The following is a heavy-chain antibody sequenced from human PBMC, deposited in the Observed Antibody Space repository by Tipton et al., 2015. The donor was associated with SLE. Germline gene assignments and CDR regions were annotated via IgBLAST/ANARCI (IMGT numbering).Heavy chain of an antibody. CDR3: TRDPYYYDSSGSPYSY. V-gene: IGHV4-61*02. CDR2: VYASGST. D-gene: IGHD3-22*01. CDR1: GGSLSIGYYY. Sequence: TLSLTCSVSGGSLSIGYYYWSWIRQPAGKGLEWSGRVYASGSTHYNPSLNSRVIIAVDTSKNQFSLKLNSVTAADTAVYYCTRDPYYYDSSGSPYSYWGQGTLVTVSS. J-gene: IGHJ4*02.